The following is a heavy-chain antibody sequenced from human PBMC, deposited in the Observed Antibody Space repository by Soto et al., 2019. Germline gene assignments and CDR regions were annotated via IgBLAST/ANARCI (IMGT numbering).Heavy chain of an antibody. CDR1: GYTFTSYD. CDR2: MNPNSGNT. J-gene: IGHJ4*02. CDR3: ARVIEYCSGGSCSSDDY. Sequence: QVQLVQSGADVKKPGASVKVSCKASGYTFTSYDINWVRQATGQGLEWMGWMNPNSGNTGYAQKFQGRVTMTRHTSISTAYMELSSLSSEDTAVYYCARVIEYCSGGSCSSDDYWGQGTLVTVSS. V-gene: IGHV1-8*01. D-gene: IGHD2-15*01.